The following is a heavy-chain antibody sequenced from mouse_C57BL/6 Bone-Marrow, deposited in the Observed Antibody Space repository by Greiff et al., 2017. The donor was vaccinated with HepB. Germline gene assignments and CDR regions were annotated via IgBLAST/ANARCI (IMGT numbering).Heavy chain of an antibody. V-gene: IGHV1-76*01. CDR2: IYPGSGNT. D-gene: IGHD2-4*01. Sequence: MQLVESGAELVRPGASVKLSCKASGYTFTDYYINWVKQRPGQGLEWIARIYPGSGNTYYNEKLKGKATLTAEKSSSTAYMQLSSLTSEDSAVYVGARKVLDYDPLDYWGQGTTLTVSS. CDR3: ARKVLDYDPLDY. CDR1: GYTFTDYY. J-gene: IGHJ2*01.